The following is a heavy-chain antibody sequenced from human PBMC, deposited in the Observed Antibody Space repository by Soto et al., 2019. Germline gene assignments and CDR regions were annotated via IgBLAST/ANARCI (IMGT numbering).Heavy chain of an antibody. CDR2: AYYSGDT. CDR1: GGSISRYY. V-gene: IGHV4-59*01. J-gene: IGHJ5*02. D-gene: IGHD2-8*01. CDR3: ARDRSTYGGGGTGEVKENWFDP. Sequence: SDTPSLTCSVSGGSISRYYWSWIRQPPGKGLEWIGYAYYSGDTGYNPSLQSRVTMAVDTSKNQVSLKLTSVTAADTAVYYCARDRSTYGGGGTGEVKENWFDPWGQGALVTASS.